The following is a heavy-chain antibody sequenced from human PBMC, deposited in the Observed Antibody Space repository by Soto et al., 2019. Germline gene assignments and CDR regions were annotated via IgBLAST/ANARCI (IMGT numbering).Heavy chain of an antibody. J-gene: IGHJ6*03. V-gene: IGHV4-59*01. Sequence: SETLSLTCTVSGGSISSYYWSWIRQPPGKGLEWIGYIYYSGSTNYNPSLKSRVTISVDTSKNQFSLKLSSVTAADTAVYYCARSGISTPYYMDVWGKGTTVTVSS. CDR3: ARSGISTPYYMDV. CDR1: GGSISSYY. D-gene: IGHD2-2*01. CDR2: IYYSGST.